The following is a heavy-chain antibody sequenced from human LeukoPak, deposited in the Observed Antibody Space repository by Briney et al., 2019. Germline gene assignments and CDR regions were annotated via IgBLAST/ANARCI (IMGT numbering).Heavy chain of an antibody. CDR2: IYSGGST. V-gene: IGHV3-66*01. D-gene: IGHD3-10*01. Sequence: GGSLRLSCAASGFTVSSNYMSWVRQAPGKGLEWVSVIYSGGSTYYADSVKGRFTISRDNSKNTLYLQMNSLRAEDTAVYYCARGSSGSGSYYNDPFGYWGQGTLVTVSS. CDR1: GFTVSSNY. CDR3: ARGSSGSGSYYNDPFGY. J-gene: IGHJ4*02.